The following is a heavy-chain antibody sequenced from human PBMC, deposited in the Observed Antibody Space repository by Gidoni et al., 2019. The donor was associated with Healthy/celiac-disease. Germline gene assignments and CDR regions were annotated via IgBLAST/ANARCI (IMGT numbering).Heavy chain of an antibody. CDR2: IWYDGSNK. D-gene: IGHD5-18*01. J-gene: IGHJ6*03. Sequence: QVQLVESGGGVVQPGRSLRLSCAASGFTFSSYGMHWVRQAPGKGLEWVAVIWYDGSNKYYADSVKGRFTISRDNSKNTLYLQMNSLRAEDTAVYYCARDPGGGYSYGWYMDVWGKGTTVTVSS. CDR1: GFTFSSYG. CDR3: ARDPGGGYSYGWYMDV. V-gene: IGHV3-33*01.